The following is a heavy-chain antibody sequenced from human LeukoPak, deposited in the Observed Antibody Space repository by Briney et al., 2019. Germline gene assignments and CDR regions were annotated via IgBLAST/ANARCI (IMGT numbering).Heavy chain of an antibody. CDR2: ISAYNGNT. V-gene: IGHV1-18*01. CDR1: GYTFTSYG. CDR3: ARFLEERSYYYYYMDV. Sequence: ASVTVSCKASGYTFTSYGISWVRQAPGQGLEWMGWISAYNGNTNYAQKLQGRVTMTTDTSTSTAYMELRSLRSDDTAVYYCARFLEERSYYYYYMDVWGKGTTVTVSS. J-gene: IGHJ6*03.